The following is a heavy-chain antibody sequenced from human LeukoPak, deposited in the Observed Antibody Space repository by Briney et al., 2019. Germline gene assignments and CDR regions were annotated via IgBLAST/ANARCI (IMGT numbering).Heavy chain of an antibody. V-gene: IGHV4-39*01. Sequence: SETLSLTCTVSGGSISSSSYYWGWIRQPPGKGPEWIGSIYYSGSTYYNPSLKSRVTISVDTSKNQFSLKLSSVTAADTAVYYCARHPTFWGSSSSPPPHNWFDPWGQGTLVTVSS. D-gene: IGHD6-13*01. J-gene: IGHJ5*02. CDR1: GGSISSSSYY. CDR3: ARHPTFWGSSSSPPPHNWFDP. CDR2: IYYSGST.